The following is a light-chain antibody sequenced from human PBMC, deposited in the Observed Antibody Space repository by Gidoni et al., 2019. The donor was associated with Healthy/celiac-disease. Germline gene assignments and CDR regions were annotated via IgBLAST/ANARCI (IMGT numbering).Light chain of an antibody. J-gene: IGKJ1*01. CDR2: LGS. V-gene: IGKV2-28*01. CDR3: MQALQTWT. Sequence: DMVMTQSPLSPPVTPGEPASISCRSSQSLLHSNGYNYLDWYLQKPGQSPQLLIYLGSNRASGVPDRFSGSGSGTDFTLKISRVEAEDVGVYYCMQALQTWTFGQGTKVEIK. CDR1: QSLLHSNGYNY.